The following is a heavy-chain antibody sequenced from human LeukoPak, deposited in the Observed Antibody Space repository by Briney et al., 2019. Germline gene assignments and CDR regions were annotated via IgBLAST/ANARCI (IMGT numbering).Heavy chain of an antibody. D-gene: IGHD3-10*01. CDR1: GFTFDDFG. CDR3: ARGFGSGSYYSHLVY. CDR2: INWNGGST. J-gene: IGHJ4*02. Sequence: GGSLRLSCAASGFTFDDFGMSWVRQGPGKGLEWVSGINWNGGSTGYADSVKGRFTISRDNAENSLYLQMNSLRAEDTALYYCARGFGSGSYYSHLVYWGQGTLVTVSS. V-gene: IGHV3-20*04.